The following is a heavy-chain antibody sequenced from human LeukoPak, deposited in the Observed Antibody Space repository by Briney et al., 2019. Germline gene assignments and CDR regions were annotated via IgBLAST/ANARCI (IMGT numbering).Heavy chain of an antibody. V-gene: IGHV4-59*01. D-gene: IGHD2-15*01. CDR3: AKEREYCSSGSCHYDLDV. CDR1: GDSMKSYY. J-gene: IGHJ6*02. Sequence: SETLSLTCTVSGDSMKSYYWTWIRQPPGEGLEWIGYIYYTGSTNYNPSLKSRVTISVDTSKNQFSLKLSSVTAADTVVYYCAKEREYCSSGSCHYDLDVWGQGTTVTVSS. CDR2: IYYTGST.